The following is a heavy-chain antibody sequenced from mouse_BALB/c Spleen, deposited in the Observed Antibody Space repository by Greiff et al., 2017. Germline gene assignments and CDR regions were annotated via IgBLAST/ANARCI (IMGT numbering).Heavy chain of an antibody. CDR2: IYPGSGNT. V-gene: IGHV1-77*01. CDR1: GYTFTDYY. J-gene: IGHJ3*01. CDR3: ARRERPGPTAATPAWFAY. D-gene: IGHD1-2*01. Sequence: QVQLQQSGAELARPGASVKLSCKASGYTFTDYYITWVKQRPGQGLEWIGEIYPGSGNTYYNEKFKGKATLTADKSSSTAYMQLSSLTSEDSAVYCCARRERPGPTAATPAWFAYWGQGTLVTVSA.